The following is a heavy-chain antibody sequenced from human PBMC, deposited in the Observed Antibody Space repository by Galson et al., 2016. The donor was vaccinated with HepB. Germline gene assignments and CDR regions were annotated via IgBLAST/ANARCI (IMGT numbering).Heavy chain of an antibody. J-gene: IGHJ5*02. CDR2: VNGYNGDA. D-gene: IGHD2-2*01. CDR3: ARTFCHSSGCYDWFDP. Sequence: SVKVSCKATGYTFTNYGIGWVRQAPGQGLEWMGWVNGYNGDASYAQTLQGRVTMTTDASTNTAYMELRSLTSDDTAVYYCARTFCHSSGCYDWFDPWGQGTLVTVSS. V-gene: IGHV1-18*04. CDR1: GYTFTNYG.